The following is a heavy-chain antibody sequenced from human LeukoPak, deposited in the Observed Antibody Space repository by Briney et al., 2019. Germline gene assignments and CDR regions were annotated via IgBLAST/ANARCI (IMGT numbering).Heavy chain of an antibody. Sequence: PGGSLRLSCVASGFIFSKHWMHWVRQAPGKGLVWVSRLNLDGSTTSYADSEKGRFTISRDNAKNTLYLQMNSLRVDDTGVYYCARESSGSYWGWGQGTLVTVSS. D-gene: IGHD3-10*01. V-gene: IGHV3-74*01. CDR3: ARESSGSYWG. CDR1: GFIFSKHW. J-gene: IGHJ4*02. CDR2: LNLDGSTT.